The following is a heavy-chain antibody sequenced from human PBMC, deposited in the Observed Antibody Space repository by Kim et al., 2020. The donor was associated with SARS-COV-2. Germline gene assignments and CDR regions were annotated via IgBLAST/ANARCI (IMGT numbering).Heavy chain of an antibody. J-gene: IGHJ4*02. CDR3: AREFYYDFWSGSPYYFDY. Sequence: KGRLTISRDNAKNSLYLQMNSLRAEDTAVYYCAREFYYDFWSGSPYYFDYWGQGTLVTVSS. D-gene: IGHD3-3*01. V-gene: IGHV3-11*06.